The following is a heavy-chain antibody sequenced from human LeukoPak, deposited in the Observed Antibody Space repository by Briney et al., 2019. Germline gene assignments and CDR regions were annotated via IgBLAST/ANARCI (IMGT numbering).Heavy chain of an antibody. J-gene: IGHJ4*02. Sequence: PSQTLSLTCTVSGGSISSGDYYWSWIRQPPGKGLEWIGYIYYSGSTYYNPSLKSRVTISVDTSKNQFSLKLSSVTAADTAVYYCARSPYYDFWSGSYYRLSPPKYYFDYWGQGTLVTVSS. V-gene: IGHV4-30-4*01. CDR1: GGSISSGDYY. CDR3: ARSPYYDFWSGSYYRLSPPKYYFDY. D-gene: IGHD3-3*01. CDR2: IYYSGST.